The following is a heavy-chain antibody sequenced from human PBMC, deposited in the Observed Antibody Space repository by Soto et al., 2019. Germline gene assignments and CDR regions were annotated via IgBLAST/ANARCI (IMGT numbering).Heavy chain of an antibody. D-gene: IGHD2-2*02. CDR1: GGSISSYY. V-gene: IGHV4-59*01. CDR3: ARWGGFCISTSCYNHYYGMDV. CDR2: IYYSGST. Sequence: SETLSLTCTVSGGSISSYYWSWIRQPPGKGLEWIGYIYYSGSTNYNPSLKSRVTISVDTSKNQFSLKLSSVTAADTAVYCCARWGGFCISTSCYNHYYGMDVWGQGTTVTVSS. J-gene: IGHJ6*02.